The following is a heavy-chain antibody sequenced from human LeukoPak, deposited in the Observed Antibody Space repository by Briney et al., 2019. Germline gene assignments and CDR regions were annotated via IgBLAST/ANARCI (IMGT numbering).Heavy chain of an antibody. CDR3: AKDEIGSSGYYYLFDY. D-gene: IGHD3-22*01. J-gene: IGHJ4*02. Sequence: PGGSLRLSCAASGFTFSSYSMNWVRQAPGKGLEWVSAISGSGGSTYYADSVKGRFTISRDNSKNTLYLQMNSLRAEDTAVYYCAKDEIGSSGYYYLFDYWGQGTLVTVSS. V-gene: IGHV3-23*01. CDR2: ISGSGGST. CDR1: GFTFSSYS.